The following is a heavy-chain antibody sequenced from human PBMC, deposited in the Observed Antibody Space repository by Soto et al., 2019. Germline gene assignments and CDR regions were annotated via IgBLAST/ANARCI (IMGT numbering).Heavy chain of an antibody. CDR2: INPNSGYT. D-gene: IGHD5-18*01. CDR1: GYTFTGYY. J-gene: IGHJ4*02. V-gene: IGHV1-2*04. Sequence: GASVKVSCKASGYTFTGYYLHWVRQAPGQGLEWMGWINPNSGYTNYAQKFQGWVTMTRDTSISTAYMEMSRLRSDDTAVYFCARDEFGYPYGLYIFDYWGQGTLVTVSS. CDR3: ARDEFGYPYGLYIFDY.